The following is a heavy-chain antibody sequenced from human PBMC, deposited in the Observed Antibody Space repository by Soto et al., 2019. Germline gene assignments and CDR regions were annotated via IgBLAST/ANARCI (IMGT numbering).Heavy chain of an antibody. CDR2: ISGSGGST. V-gene: IGHV3-23*01. J-gene: IGHJ4*02. CDR3: AKPPYQPLLYGGVDY. D-gene: IGHD2-2*02. CDR1: GFTFSSYA. Sequence: GGSLRLSCAASGFTFSSYAMSWVRQAPGKGLEWVSAISGSGGSTYYADSVKGRFTISRDNSKNTLYLQVNSLRAEDTAVYYCAKPPYQPLLYGGVDYWGQGTLVTVSS.